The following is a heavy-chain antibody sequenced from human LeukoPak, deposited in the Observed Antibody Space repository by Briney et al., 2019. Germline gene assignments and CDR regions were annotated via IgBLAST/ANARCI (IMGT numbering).Heavy chain of an antibody. Sequence: PSETLSLTCTVSGGSISSNYWTWIRQSPGKGLEWIGSIYYSGSTNYNPSLKSRVTISVDTSKNQFFLTLSSVTTADTAVYSCGRNLGGAWGALDIGGQRTMVTVSS. D-gene: IGHD1-26*01. CDR1: GGSISSNY. J-gene: IGHJ3*02. V-gene: IGHV4-59*01. CDR3: GRNLGGAWGALDI. CDR2: IYYSGST.